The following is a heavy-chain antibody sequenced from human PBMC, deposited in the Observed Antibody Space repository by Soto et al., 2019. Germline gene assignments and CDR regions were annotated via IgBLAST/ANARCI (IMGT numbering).Heavy chain of an antibody. Sequence: SETLSLTCAVSGYSIASGYYWAWIRQSPGKGLEWIGSIYHAGSVYYNPSLNSRVAVSLDTSKNHFSLKLTSVAAADTAVYYCARTFDYYGMDVWGQGTTVTVSS. CDR3: ARTFDYYGMDV. CDR1: GYSIASGYY. CDR2: IYHAGSV. J-gene: IGHJ6*02. V-gene: IGHV4-38-2*01.